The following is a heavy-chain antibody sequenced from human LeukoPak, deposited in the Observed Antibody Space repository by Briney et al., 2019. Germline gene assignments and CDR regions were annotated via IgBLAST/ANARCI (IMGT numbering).Heavy chain of an antibody. D-gene: IGHD1-1*01. V-gene: IGHV3-21*01. J-gene: IGHJ4*02. Sequence: GSLRLSCAASGFTFSSYSMNWVRQAPGKGLEWVSSISSSSSYIYYADSVKGRFTISRDNAKNSLYLQMNSLRAEDTAVYYCARDLRRGPPKERWGQGTLVTVSS. CDR3: ARDLRRGPPKER. CDR1: GFTFSSYS. CDR2: ISSSSSYI.